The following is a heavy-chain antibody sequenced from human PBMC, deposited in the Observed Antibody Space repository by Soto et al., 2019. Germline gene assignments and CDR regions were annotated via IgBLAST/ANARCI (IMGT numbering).Heavy chain of an antibody. CDR1: GGTFSSYA. Sequence: QVQLVQSGAEVKKPGSSVKVSCKASGGTFSSYAISWVRQAPGQGLEWMGGIIPIFGTEHYAQKFQVSVTITADESTSTAYMDLSSLRSEDTAVYYCARDFGSVSYPYSAMDVWGQGTTVTVSS. CDR3: ARDFGSVSYPYSAMDV. V-gene: IGHV1-69*12. D-gene: IGHD3-16*02. CDR2: IIPIFGTE. J-gene: IGHJ6*02.